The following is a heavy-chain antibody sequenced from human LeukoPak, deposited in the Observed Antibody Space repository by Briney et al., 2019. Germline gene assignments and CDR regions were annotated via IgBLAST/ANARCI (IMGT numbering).Heavy chain of an antibody. V-gene: IGHV1-18*01. J-gene: IGHJ4*02. CDR1: GYTFTSYG. D-gene: IGHD2-2*01. Sequence: GSVKVSCKDSGYTFTSYGISGVGQAPGQGGEGMGWMSVYNVNTNYAQKLQGRVTITTDTSTTTAYMELTSLRSDDTAVYYCASNVWYCCSTSCYFYYWGQGTLVTVSS. CDR2: MSVYNVNT. CDR3: ASNVWYCCSTSCYFYY.